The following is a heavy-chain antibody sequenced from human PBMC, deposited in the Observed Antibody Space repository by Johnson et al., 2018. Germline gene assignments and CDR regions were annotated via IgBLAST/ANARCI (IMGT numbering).Heavy chain of an antibody. J-gene: IGHJ4*02. D-gene: IGHD6-19*01. Sequence: VQLVESGPGLVKASGTLSLACTVSGGSIRNFNWWSWVRQPPGKGLEWIGEIFHSGDTKYNPSLKSRVSISIDKSNNQFSLRLSSVTAADTAMYYCARAGKNYNSGWFFDDWGQGTRVTVYS. CDR3: ARAGKNYNSGWFFDD. V-gene: IGHV4-4*02. CDR2: IFHSGDT. CDR1: GGSIRNFNW.